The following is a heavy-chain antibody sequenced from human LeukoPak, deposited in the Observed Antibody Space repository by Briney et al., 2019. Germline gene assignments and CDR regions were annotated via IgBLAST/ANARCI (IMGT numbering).Heavy chain of an antibody. CDR2: IYYSGST. CDR3: AREPRVVTASRGYFDL. D-gene: IGHD2-21*02. J-gene: IGHJ2*01. Sequence: SETLSLTCTVSGGSISSYYWSWIRQPPGKGLEWIGYIYYSGSTNNNPSLKSRVTISVDTSKNQFSLKLSSVTAADTAVYYCAREPRVVTASRGYFDLWGRGTLVTVSS. CDR1: GGSISSYY. V-gene: IGHV4-59*01.